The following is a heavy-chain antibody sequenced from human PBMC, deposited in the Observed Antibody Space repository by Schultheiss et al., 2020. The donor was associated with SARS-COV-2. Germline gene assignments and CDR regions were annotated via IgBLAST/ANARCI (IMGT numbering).Heavy chain of an antibody. CDR1: GGSFSGYY. CDR3: ARGALALYYYGMDV. Sequence: SQTLSLTCAVYGGSFSGYYWSWIRQPPGKGLEWIGYIYYSGSTNYNPSLKSRVTISIDTSKNQFSLNLSSVTAADTAVYYCARGALALYYYGMDVWGQGTTVTVSS. D-gene: IGHD2-15*01. J-gene: IGHJ6*02. V-gene: IGHV4-34*11. CDR2: IYYSGST.